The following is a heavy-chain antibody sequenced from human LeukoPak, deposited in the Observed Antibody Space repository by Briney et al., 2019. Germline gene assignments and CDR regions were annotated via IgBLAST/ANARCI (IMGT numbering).Heavy chain of an antibody. V-gene: IGHV1-2*02. CDR2: INPNSGGT. CDR3: ARGGGYDITSRNFDY. J-gene: IGHJ4*02. D-gene: IGHD5-12*01. CDR1: VYTFTGYY. Sequence: ASVKVSCKASVYTFTGYYMHWVRQAPGHGLEWMGWINPNSGGTSYAQKFQGRVTMTRDTSISTAYMELSRLRSDDTAVYYCARGGGYDITSRNFDYWGQGTLVTVSS.